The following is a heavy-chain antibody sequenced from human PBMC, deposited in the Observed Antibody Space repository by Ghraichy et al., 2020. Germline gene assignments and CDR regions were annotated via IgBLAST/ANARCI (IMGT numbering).Heavy chain of an antibody. CDR3: ARQIYHDVLAGYSDSNHYFDL. V-gene: IGHV4-59*01. CDR1: GDSISYYY. J-gene: IGHJ4*02. D-gene: IGHD3-9*01. CDR2: IHYSGST. Sequence: SQTLSLTCTVSGDSISYYYWNWIRQPPGKGLEWIVYIHYSGSTKFNTSLTSRVTISLDTSKNPFSLALNSMTTADTAVYYCARQIYHDVLAGYSDSNHYFDLWGQGTLVTVST.